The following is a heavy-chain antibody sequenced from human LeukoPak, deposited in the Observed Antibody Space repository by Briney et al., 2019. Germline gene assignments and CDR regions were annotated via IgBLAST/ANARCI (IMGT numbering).Heavy chain of an antibody. CDR2: IKQDGSEK. D-gene: IGHD4-17*01. CDR3: ARALFTVTSPFDY. J-gene: IGHJ4*02. CDR1: GFTFSSYW. Sequence: PGGSLRLSCAASGFTFSSYWMSWVRQAPGKGLEWVANIKQDGSEKYYVDSVKGRFTISRDNAKNSLYLQMNSLRAEDTAVYYCARALFTVTSPFDYWGQGTLVTVSS. V-gene: IGHV3-7*01.